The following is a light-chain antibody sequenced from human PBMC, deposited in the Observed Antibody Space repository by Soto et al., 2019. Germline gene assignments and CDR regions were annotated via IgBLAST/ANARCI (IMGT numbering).Light chain of an antibody. Sequence: QSALTQPASVSGSPGQSITISCTGTSSDVGGYNYVSWHQQHPGKAPKLMIYDVSNRPSGVSNRFSGSKSGNTASLTISGLQAEDEADYDCSSYTSSSTLVFGGGTKLTVL. J-gene: IGLJ2*01. CDR1: SSDVGGYNY. V-gene: IGLV2-14*01. CDR2: DVS. CDR3: SSYTSSSTLV.